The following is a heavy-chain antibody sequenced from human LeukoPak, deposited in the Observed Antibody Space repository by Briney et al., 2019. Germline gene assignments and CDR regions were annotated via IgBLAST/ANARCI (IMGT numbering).Heavy chain of an antibody. V-gene: IGHV4-59*01. CDR3: AREVVAAPGTVDY. CDR1: GGSLSSYY. J-gene: IGHJ4*01. Sequence: SETLSLTCAVYGGSLSSYYWSWIRQPPGKGLEWIGYIYYSGSTNYNPSLKSRVTISVDTSKNQFSLKLSSVTAADTAVYYCAREVVAAPGTVDYWGQGTLVTVSS. D-gene: IGHD6-13*01. CDR2: IYYSGST.